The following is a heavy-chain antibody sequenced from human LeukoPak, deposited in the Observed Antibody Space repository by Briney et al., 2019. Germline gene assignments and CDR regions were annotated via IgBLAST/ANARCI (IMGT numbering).Heavy chain of an antibody. CDR2: IIPIFGTA. D-gene: IGHD2-15*01. J-gene: IGHJ4*02. V-gene: IGHV1-69*13. CDR3: ARGLLVVVAATPGYYFDY. Sequence: SVKVSCKAFGYTFTSNYMHWVRQAPGQGLEWMGGIIPIFGTANYAQKFQGRVTITADESTSTAYMELSSLRSEDTAVYYCARGLLVVVAATPGYYFDYWGQGTLVTVSS. CDR1: GYTFTSNY.